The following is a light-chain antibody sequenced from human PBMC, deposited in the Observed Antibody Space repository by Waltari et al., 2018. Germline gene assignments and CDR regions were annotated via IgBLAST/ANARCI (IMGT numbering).Light chain of an antibody. Sequence: DIQMTQSPSSLSASVGDRVTITCQANQDIYNSLNWYQQKPGKAPNLLIYGASNLEPGVPSRFSGSGSWTHFTFTISSLQPDDFATYYCQQYDTPLSFGGGTKVAIK. CDR2: GAS. J-gene: IGKJ4*01. V-gene: IGKV1-33*01. CDR3: QQYDTPLS. CDR1: QDIYNS.